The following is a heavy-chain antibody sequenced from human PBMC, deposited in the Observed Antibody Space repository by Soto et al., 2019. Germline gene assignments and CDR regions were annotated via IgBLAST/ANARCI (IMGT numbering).Heavy chain of an antibody. CDR1: GYSFTSYW. J-gene: IGHJ4*02. D-gene: IGHD3-10*01. V-gene: IGHV5-51*01. Sequence: PGESLKISCKGSGYSFTSYWIGWVRQMPGKGLEWMGIIYPGDSDTRYSPSFQGQVTISADKSISTAYLQWSSLKASDTAMYYCARREVTYYYGSGSYSFDYWGQGTLVTLSS. CDR3: ARREVTYYYGSGSYSFDY. CDR2: IYPGDSDT.